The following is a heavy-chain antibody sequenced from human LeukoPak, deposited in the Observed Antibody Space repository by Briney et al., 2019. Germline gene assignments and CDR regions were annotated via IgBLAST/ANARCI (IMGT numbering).Heavy chain of an antibody. V-gene: IGHV3-21*01. D-gene: IGHD2-2*01. CDR2: ISSSGSYI. Sequence: PEGSLRLSCAASGFTFSSYSMNWVRQAPGKGLEWVSSISSSGSYIYYADSLKGRFTISRDNAKNSLYLQMNSLRAEDTAVYYCARDYLVVPAAMWWFDPWGQGTLVTVSS. CDR3: ARDYLVVPAAMWWFDP. CDR1: GFTFSSYS. J-gene: IGHJ5*02.